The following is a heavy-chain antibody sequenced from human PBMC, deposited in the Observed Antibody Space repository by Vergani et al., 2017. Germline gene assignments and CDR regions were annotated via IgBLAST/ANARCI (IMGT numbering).Heavy chain of an antibody. CDR3: ARLVEMATTELVYGMDV. V-gene: IGHV1-69*17. J-gene: IGHJ6*02. CDR2: IIPIFGIA. Sequence: QVQLVQSGAEVKKPGSSVKVSCKASGGTFSSYAISWVRQAPGQGLEWMGGIIPIFGIANYAQKFQGRVTIAADKSTSTAYMELSSLRSEDTAVYYCARLVEMATTELVYGMDVWGQGTTVTVSS. CDR1: GGTFSSYA. D-gene: IGHD5-24*01.